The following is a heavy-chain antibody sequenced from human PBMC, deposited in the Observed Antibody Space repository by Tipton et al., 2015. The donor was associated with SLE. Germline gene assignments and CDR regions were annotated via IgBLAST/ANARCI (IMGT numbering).Heavy chain of an antibody. CDR2: ISGSGGST. CDR3: AKEGADNWNYEGWFDP. V-gene: IGHV3-23*01. J-gene: IGHJ5*02. D-gene: IGHD1-7*01. CDR1: GFTFSSYA. Sequence: SLRLSCAASGFTFSSYAMSWVRQAPGKGLEWVSAISGSGGSTYYADSVKGRFTISRDNSKNTLYLQMSSLRAEDTAVYYCAKEGADNWNYEGWFDPWGQGTLVTVSS.